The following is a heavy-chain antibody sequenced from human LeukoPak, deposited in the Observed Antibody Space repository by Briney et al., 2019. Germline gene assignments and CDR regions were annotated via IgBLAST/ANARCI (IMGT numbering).Heavy chain of an antibody. Sequence: PGGSLRLSCAVSGLTLSNVWMNWVRQAPGKGLEWVGRIRSRGDGGTTDFAAPVKGRFTISRDDSKNTLYLQTNSLKTEDTAVYYCTTDPNYYDSSGYSATWGQGTLVTVSS. CDR1: GLTLSNVW. CDR2: IRSRGDGGTT. V-gene: IGHV3-15*07. J-gene: IGHJ5*02. CDR3: TTDPNYYDSSGYSAT. D-gene: IGHD3-22*01.